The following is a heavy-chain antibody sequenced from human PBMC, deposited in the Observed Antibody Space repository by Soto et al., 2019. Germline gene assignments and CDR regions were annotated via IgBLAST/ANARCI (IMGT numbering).Heavy chain of an antibody. CDR1: GRSISSGDYY. V-gene: IGHV4-30-4*01. CDR3: TVGVVGEAFDI. J-gene: IGHJ3*02. Sequence: SETLSLSCTVSGRSISSGDYYWSWIRQPPGKGLEWIGYIYYSGSTYYNPSLKSRVTISVDTSKNQFSLKLSSVTAADTAVYYCTVGVVGEAFDIWGQGTMVTVSS. D-gene: IGHD2-21*01. CDR2: IYYSGST.